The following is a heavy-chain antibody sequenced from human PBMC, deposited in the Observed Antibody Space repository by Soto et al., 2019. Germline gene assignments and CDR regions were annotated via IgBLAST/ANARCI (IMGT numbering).Heavy chain of an antibody. CDR1: GFTFSSYW. J-gene: IGHJ4*02. V-gene: IGHV3-7*01. Sequence: EVQLVESGGGLVQPGGSLRLSCAASGFTFSSYWMSWVRQAPGKGLEWVANIKQDGSEKYYVDSVKGRFTISRDNAKNSLYQQMNSLRAEDTAVYYCARVDFWSGYPTRSFDYWGQGTLVTVSS. CDR3: ARVDFWSGYPTRSFDY. D-gene: IGHD3-3*01. CDR2: IKQDGSEK.